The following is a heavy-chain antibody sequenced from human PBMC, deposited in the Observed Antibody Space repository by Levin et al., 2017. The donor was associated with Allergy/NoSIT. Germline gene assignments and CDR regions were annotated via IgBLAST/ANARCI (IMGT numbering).Heavy chain of an antibody. CDR2: ISAYNGNT. J-gene: IGHJ3*02. CDR3: ARVGLRYFDWLFSGGDDAFDS. CDR1: GYTFTSYG. V-gene: IGHV1-18*01. D-gene: IGHD3-9*01. Sequence: GGSLRLSCKASGYTFTSYGISWVRQAPGQGLEWMGWISAYNGNTNYAQKLQGRVTMTTDTSTSTAYMELRSLRSDDTAVYYCARVGLRYFDWLFSGGDDAFDSWGQGTMVTVSS.